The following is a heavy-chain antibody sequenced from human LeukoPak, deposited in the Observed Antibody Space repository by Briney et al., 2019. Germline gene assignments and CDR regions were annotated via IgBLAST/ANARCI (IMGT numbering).Heavy chain of an antibody. CDR1: GDSISSDH. CDR2: IYYSGNT. D-gene: IGHD3-22*01. Sequence: SETRSLTCTVSGDSISSDHWSWIRQPPGKGLEWIGYIYYSGNTNYNPSLKSRVTISVDTSKNQFSLKLSSVTAADTAVYYCAKYSGHDTSGYYESRAFDIWGQGTMVTVSS. V-gene: IGHV4-59*01. CDR3: AKYSGHDTSGYYESRAFDI. J-gene: IGHJ3*02.